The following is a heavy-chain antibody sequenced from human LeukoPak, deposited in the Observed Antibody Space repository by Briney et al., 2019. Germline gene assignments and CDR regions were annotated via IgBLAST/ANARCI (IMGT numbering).Heavy chain of an antibody. J-gene: IGHJ4*02. CDR2: MSSSGSVS. D-gene: IGHD5-12*01. CDR3: VRGRTSGYDSGGDY. Sequence: PGGSLRLSCEASGFSFSSYEMNWVRQAPGKGLEWVSYMSSSGSVSLYADSVRGRFTIPRDNAKNSLYLQMNSLRADDTGIYYCVRGRTSGYDSGGDYWGQGTLVTVSS. CDR1: GFSFSSYE. V-gene: IGHV3-48*03.